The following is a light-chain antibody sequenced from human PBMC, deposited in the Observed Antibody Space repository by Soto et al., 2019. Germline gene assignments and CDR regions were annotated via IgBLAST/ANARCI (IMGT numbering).Light chain of an antibody. CDR2: LDSDGSH. Sequence: QLVLTQSPSASASLGASVKLTCTLSSGHSSYTIACHQQQPDKGPRYLMNLDSDGSHYKGDGIPDRFSGSSSGAERYLTISSLQSEDEADYYCQTWATGPDWVFGGGTQLTVL. CDR1: SGHSSYT. CDR3: QTWATGPDWV. J-gene: IGLJ3*02. V-gene: IGLV4-69*01.